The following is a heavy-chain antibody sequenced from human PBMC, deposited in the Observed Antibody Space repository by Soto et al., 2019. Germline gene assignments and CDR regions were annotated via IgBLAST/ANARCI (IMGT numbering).Heavy chain of an antibody. CDR2: ISSDGSNK. D-gene: IGHD6-13*01. CDR1: GFTFSSYG. CDR3: AKEIAAAAANWFDP. V-gene: IGHV3-30*18. Sequence: VQLVESGGGVVQPGRSLRLSCEASGFTFSSYGMHWVRQAPGKGLEWVAVISSDGSNKYYADSVKGRCAISRDNSKNTLYLQMSSLRAEDTAVYYCAKEIAAAAANWFDPWGQGTLVTVSS. J-gene: IGHJ5*02.